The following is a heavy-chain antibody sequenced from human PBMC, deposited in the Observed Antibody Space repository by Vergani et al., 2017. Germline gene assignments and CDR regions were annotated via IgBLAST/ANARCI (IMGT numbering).Heavy chain of an antibody. CDR3: ASGKYYDSSGYYSFYWYFDL. D-gene: IGHD3-22*01. CDR1: GGSISSYY. Sequence: QVQLQESGPGLVKPSETLSLTCTVYGGSISSYYWSWIRQPPGKGLEWIGYIYYSGSTNYNPSLKSRVTISVDTSKNQFSLKLSSVTAADTAVYYCASGKYYDSSGYYSFYWYFDLWGRGTLVTVSS. V-gene: IGHV4-59*01. J-gene: IGHJ2*01. CDR2: IYYSGST.